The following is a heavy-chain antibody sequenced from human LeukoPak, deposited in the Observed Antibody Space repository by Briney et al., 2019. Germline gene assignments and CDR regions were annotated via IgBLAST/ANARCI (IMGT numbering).Heavy chain of an antibody. CDR1: GFTFSSYE. J-gene: IGHJ6*04. CDR3: AELGITMIGGV. V-gene: IGHV3-48*03. D-gene: IGHD3-10*02. CDR2: ISSSGSTI. Sequence: PGGPLRLSCAASGFTFSSYEMNWVRQAPGKGLEWVSYISSSGSTIYYADSVRGRFTISRDNAKNSLYLQMNSLRAEDTAVYYCAELGITMIGGVWGKETTVTISS.